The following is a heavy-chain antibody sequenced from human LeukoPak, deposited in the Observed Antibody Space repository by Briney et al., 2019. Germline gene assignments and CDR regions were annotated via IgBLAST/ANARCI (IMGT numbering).Heavy chain of an antibody. D-gene: IGHD5-24*01. CDR1: GFTFSRYA. J-gene: IGHJ4*02. V-gene: IGHV3-30-3*01. CDR3: ARDGGWLQFFDY. Sequence: GRSLRLSCAASGFTFSRYAMHWARQAPGKGLEWVAVTSYDESNKEFADSVKGRFTISRDNSKNTLYLGMNSLRADDTAVYYCARDGGWLQFFDYWGQGTLVTVS. CDR2: TSYDESNK.